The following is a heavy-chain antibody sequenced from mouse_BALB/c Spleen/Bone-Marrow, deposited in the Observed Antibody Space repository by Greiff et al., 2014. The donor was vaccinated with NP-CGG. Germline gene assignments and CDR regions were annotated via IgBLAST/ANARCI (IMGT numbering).Heavy chain of an antibody. CDR1: GYSFTGST. CDR2: INPYNGGT. J-gene: IGHJ4*01. D-gene: IGHD1-1*01. V-gene: IGHV1-18*01. CDR3: ARWDYYGYAMDY. Sequence: VQLKGSGPELVKPGASMKISCKASGYSFTGSTMNWVKQSHGKNLEWIGLINPYNGGTSYNQKFKGKATLTVDKSSSTAYMELLSLTSEDSAVYYCARWDYYGYAMDYWGQGTSVTVAS.